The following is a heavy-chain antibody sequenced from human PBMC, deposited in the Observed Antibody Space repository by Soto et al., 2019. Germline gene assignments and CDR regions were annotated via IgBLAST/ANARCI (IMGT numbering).Heavy chain of an antibody. CDR3: ASDSSSWYHNWFDP. CDR2: INHSGST. V-gene: IGHV4-34*01. CDR1: GGSFSGYY. D-gene: IGHD6-13*01. J-gene: IGHJ5*02. Sequence: PSETLSLTCAVYGGSFSGYYWSWIRQPPGKGLEWIGEINHSGSTNYNPSLKSRVTISVDTSKNQFSLKLSSVTAADTAVYYCASDSSSWYHNWFDPWGQGTLVTVSS.